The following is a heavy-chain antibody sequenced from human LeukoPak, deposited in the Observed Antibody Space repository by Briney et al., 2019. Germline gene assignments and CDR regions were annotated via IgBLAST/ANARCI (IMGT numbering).Heavy chain of an antibody. CDR1: GGSINSYY. Sequence: PSETLSLTCTVSGGSINSYYWSWIRQPPGKGLEWMGNVYYSGSTKYNPSLKSRVTISVDTSKNQFSLKLSSVTAADTAMYHCARDRIAGGMGVWGQGTTVTVSS. CDR2: VYYSGST. V-gene: IGHV4-59*01. J-gene: IGHJ6*02. CDR3: ARDRIAGGMGV. D-gene: IGHD6-13*01.